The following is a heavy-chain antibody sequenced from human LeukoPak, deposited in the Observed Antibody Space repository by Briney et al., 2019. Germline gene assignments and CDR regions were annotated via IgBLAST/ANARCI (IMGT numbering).Heavy chain of an antibody. CDR3: ARDPLEYCSGGSCSVGY. CDR2: VSGGGGST. J-gene: IGHJ4*02. Sequence: PGGSLRLSCAASGFTFSNYVMSWVRQAPGKGLEWVSGVSGGGGSTYYADSVKGRFTISRDNSKNTLYLQMKSLRAEDTAVYYCARDPLEYCSGGSCSVGYWGQGTLVTVSS. D-gene: IGHD2-15*01. CDR1: GFTFSNYV. V-gene: IGHV3-23*01.